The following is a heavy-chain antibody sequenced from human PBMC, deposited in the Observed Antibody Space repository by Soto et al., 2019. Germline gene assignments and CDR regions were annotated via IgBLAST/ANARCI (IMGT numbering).Heavy chain of an antibody. CDR1: GYTFTSYD. Sequence: GASVKVSCKASGYTFTSYDINWVRQATGQGLEWMGWMNPNNGNTDYAQKFQGRVTMTRNTSITTAYMELSSLRSEDTAVYYCARGPRYCTNGVCYTTGGGSYYYWGQGTLVTVSS. CDR2: MNPNNGNT. D-gene: IGHD2-8*01. CDR3: ARGPRYCTNGVCYTTGGGSYYY. J-gene: IGHJ4*02. V-gene: IGHV1-8*01.